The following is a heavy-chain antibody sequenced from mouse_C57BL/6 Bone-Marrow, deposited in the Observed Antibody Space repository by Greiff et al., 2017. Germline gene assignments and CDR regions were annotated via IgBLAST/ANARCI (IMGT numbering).Heavy chain of an antibody. D-gene: IGHD2-4*01. CDR2: ILPGSGST. CDR1: GYTFTGYW. Sequence: QVQLQQSGAELMKPGASVKLSCKATGYTFTGYWTEWVKQRPGHGLEWIGEILPGSGSTNYNEKFKGKATFTADTSSNTAYMQLSGLTTEDSAIYYCARRRIYYDYAWFAYWGQGTLVTVSA. V-gene: IGHV1-9*01. J-gene: IGHJ3*01. CDR3: ARRRIYYDYAWFAY.